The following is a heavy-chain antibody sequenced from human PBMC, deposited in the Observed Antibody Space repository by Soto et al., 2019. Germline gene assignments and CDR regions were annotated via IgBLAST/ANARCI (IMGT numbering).Heavy chain of an antibody. Sequence: QVQLVQSGAEVKKPGSSVKVSCKASGGTFSSYTISWVRQAPGQGLEWMGRIIPILGIAKYAQKFQGRVTITADKSTSTAYMELSSLRSDDTAIYYCATFAVTMGACDYWAQGTLVTVSS. CDR1: GGTFSSYT. J-gene: IGHJ4*02. CDR3: ATFAVTMGACDY. V-gene: IGHV1-69*02. D-gene: IGHD4-17*01. CDR2: IIPILGIA.